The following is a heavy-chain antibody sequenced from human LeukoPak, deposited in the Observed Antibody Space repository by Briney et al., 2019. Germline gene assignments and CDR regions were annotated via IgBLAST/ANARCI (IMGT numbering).Heavy chain of an antibody. CDR2: ISGSGGST. V-gene: IGHV3-23*01. J-gene: IGHJ4*02. Sequence: GGSLRLSCAASGFTFSTYAMSWVRQAPGKGLEWVSTISGSGGSTYYADSVKGRFTISRDNSKNTLYLQMNSLRAEDTAVYYCAKDRDWNYYFDYWGQGTLVTVSS. D-gene: IGHD1-7*01. CDR1: GFTFSTYA. CDR3: AKDRDWNYYFDY.